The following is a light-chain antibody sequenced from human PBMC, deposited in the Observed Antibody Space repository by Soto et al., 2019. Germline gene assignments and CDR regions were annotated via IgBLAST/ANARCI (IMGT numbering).Light chain of an antibody. V-gene: IGLV1-47*02. Sequence: QSVLTQPPSASGTPGQRVTIYCSGSRSNIGSNYVYWYQQLPGTAPKLLIYSNNQRTSGVPDRFSGSMSGTSASLAISGLRSEDEADYYCAAWDDSLSGWVFGGGTKVTVL. CDR1: RSNIGSNY. J-gene: IGLJ3*02. CDR3: AAWDDSLSGWV. CDR2: SNN.